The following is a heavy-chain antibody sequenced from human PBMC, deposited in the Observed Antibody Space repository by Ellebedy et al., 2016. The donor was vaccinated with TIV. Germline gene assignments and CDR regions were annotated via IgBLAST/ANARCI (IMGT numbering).Heavy chain of an antibody. D-gene: IGHD2-15*01. CDR2: ISAYNGNT. Sequence: ASVKVSXXASGYTFTSYGISWVRQAPGQGLEWMGWISAYNGNTNYAQKLQGRVTMTTDTSTSTAYMELRSLRSDDTAVYYCVRDPFLRLVGGMDVWGQGTTVTVSS. CDR3: VRDPFLRLVGGMDV. V-gene: IGHV1-18*01. CDR1: GYTFTSYG. J-gene: IGHJ6*02.